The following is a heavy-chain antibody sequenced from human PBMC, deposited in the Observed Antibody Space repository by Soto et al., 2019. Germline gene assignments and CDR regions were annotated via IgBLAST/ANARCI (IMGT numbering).Heavy chain of an antibody. Sequence: QITLKESGPPLVKPTQTLTLTCTFSGFSLSTSGVGVGWIRQPPGKALEWLSLIYWDDDKRYSPSLKSRLTITKYTSKNQFVLTMTNMDPVDTATDYCAHAGIIHGLDSWGQGTLVTVSS. D-gene: IGHD3-10*01. CDR1: GFSLSTSGVG. V-gene: IGHV2-5*02. CDR2: IYWDDDK. CDR3: AHAGIIHGLDS. J-gene: IGHJ4*02.